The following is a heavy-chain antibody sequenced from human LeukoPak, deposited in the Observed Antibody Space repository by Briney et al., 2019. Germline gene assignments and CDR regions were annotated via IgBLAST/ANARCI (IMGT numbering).Heavy chain of an antibody. CDR1: GYTFTGYY. J-gene: IGHJ4*02. CDR3: ARDPTLRYFDWLLTY. CDR2: INPNSGGT. D-gene: IGHD3-9*01. V-gene: IGHV1-2*02. Sequence: ASVKVSCKASGYTFTGYYMHWVRQAPGQGLEWMGWINPNSGGTNYAQKFQGRVTMTRDTPISTAYMELSRLRSDDTAVYYCARDPTLRYFDWLLTYWGQGTLVTVSS.